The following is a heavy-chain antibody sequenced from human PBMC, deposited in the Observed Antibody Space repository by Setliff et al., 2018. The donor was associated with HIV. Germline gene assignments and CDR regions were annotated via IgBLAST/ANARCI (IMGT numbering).Heavy chain of an antibody. V-gene: IGHV3-7*03. Sequence: PGGSLRLSCVVSGFTFSNYWISWVRQAPGKGLEWVASIKQDGSEKYYVDSVRGRFTISRDNAKNSLYLQMNSLRVEDTALYYCAREGPTVTTRYFHYWGQGTLVTVSS. CDR1: GFTFSNYW. D-gene: IGHD4-17*01. CDR2: IKQDGSEK. CDR3: AREGPTVTTRYFHY. J-gene: IGHJ1*01.